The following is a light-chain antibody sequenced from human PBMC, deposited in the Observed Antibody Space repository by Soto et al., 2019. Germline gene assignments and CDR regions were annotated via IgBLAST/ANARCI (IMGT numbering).Light chain of an antibody. CDR3: QQFSRAPLT. Sequence: DIVMTQSPDSVAVSLGERATINCRSSQSLLYSLNDKNFLAWYQQKPGQPPRLLIYWASTRASGVPDRSSGSGYGRDLPLTSIGVQAADVAVYYCQQFSRAPLTFGGGTKVEV. CDR1: QSLLYSLNDKNF. CDR2: WAS. V-gene: IGKV4-1*01. J-gene: IGKJ4*01.